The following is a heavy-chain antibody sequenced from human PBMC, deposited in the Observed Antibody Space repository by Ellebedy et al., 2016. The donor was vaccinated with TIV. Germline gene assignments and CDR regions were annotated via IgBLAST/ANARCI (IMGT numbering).Heavy chain of an antibody. CDR1: DYTFNSFD. CDR3: ARGESCSGD. Sequence: ASVKVSCXASDYTFNSFDISWVRQAPGQGLEWMGWISGQLGYTNLAQKFQDRVTMTTDTFTRTVYMELRNLRSDDTAVYYCARGESCSGDWGQGTLLTVSS. V-gene: IGHV1-18*01. CDR2: ISGQLGYT. J-gene: IGHJ4*02. D-gene: IGHD3-16*01.